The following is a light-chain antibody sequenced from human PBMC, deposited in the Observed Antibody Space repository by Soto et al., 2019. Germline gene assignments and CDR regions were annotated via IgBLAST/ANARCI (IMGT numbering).Light chain of an antibody. J-gene: IGLJ2*01. CDR1: SSNIGTPYD. V-gene: IGLV1-40*01. CDR2: GNN. CDR3: QSYDSSLSGYVI. Sequence: QSVLTQPPSVSGAPGQSVTISCTGSSSNIGTPYDVHWYQQLPGTAPKLLIYGNNNRPSGVPDRFSGSKSGTSASLAITGLQAEDEADYYCQSYDSSLSGYVIFGGGTKVTVL.